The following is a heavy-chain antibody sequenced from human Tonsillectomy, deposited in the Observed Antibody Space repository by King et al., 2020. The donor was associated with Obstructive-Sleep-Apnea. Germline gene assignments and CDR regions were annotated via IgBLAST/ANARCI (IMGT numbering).Heavy chain of an antibody. Sequence: VQLVESGGGLIQPGGSLRLSCAASGFTFSSYTMTWVRQSPGKGLEWVSGISGIGTYTYYADAVKGRFTVSRDNSKNTMYLQMNSLRAEDTAIYYCAKDQLWEKDYWGQGTLVTVSS. CDR2: ISGIGTYT. V-gene: IGHV3-23*04. CDR1: GFTFSSYT. CDR3: AKDQLWEKDY. D-gene: IGHD5-18*01. J-gene: IGHJ4*02.